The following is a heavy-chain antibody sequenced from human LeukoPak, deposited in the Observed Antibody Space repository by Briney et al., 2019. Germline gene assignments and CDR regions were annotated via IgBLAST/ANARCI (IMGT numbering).Heavy chain of an antibody. CDR1: GFTFNSYA. D-gene: IGHD3-10*01. CDR2: ISGSGGST. CDR3: AKLLELWFGELSVSGTTSGGMDV. Sequence: PGGSLRLSCKASGFTFNSYAMSWVRQAPGKGLEWVSAISGSGGSTYYADSVKGRFTISRDNSKNTLYLQMNSLRAEDTAVYYCAKLLELWFGELSVSGTTSGGMDVWGQGTTVTVSS. V-gene: IGHV3-23*01. J-gene: IGHJ6*02.